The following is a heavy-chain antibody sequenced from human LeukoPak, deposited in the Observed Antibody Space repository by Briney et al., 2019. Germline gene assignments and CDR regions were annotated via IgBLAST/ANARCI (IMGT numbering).Heavy chain of an antibody. CDR3: AKDEGFGDFVGWLDF. CDR1: GFTFSSYA. Sequence: GGSLRLSCAVYGFTFSSYAMNWVRQAPGKGLEWVAVIWYDGSNKYYADSVKGRFTISRDNSKYTLYLQMNSLRAEDTAVYYCAKDEGFGDFVGWLDFWGQGTLVTVSS. V-gene: IGHV3-33*06. D-gene: IGHD4-17*01. J-gene: IGHJ4*02. CDR2: IWYDGSNK.